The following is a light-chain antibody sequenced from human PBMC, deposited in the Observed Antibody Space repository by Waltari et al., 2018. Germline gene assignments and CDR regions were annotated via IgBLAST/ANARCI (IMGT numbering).Light chain of an antibody. CDR1: SSDVGGFNF. CDR3: SSHTSNSVVV. J-gene: IGLJ2*01. V-gene: IGLV2-14*03. CDR2: DVS. Sequence: QSALTQPASVSGSPGQSITIPCTGTSSDVGGFNFVPWYQQHPGKAPKVMIYDVSNRPSGVSNRFSGSKSGNTASLTISGLQAEDEAEYYCSSHTSNSVVVFGGGTKLTVL.